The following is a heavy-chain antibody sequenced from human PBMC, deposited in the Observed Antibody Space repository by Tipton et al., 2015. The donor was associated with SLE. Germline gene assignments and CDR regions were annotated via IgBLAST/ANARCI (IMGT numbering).Heavy chain of an antibody. V-gene: IGHV4-34*01. CDR1: GGSFSGYY. CDR3: ARNHGSSWYSNWFDP. Sequence: LSLTCTVYGGSFSGYYWSWIRQPPGKGLEWIGEINHSGSTNYNPSLKSRVTISVDTSKNQFSLQLYSVTPEDTAVYYCARNHGSSWYSNWFDPWGQGTLVTVSS. J-gene: IGHJ5*02. D-gene: IGHD6-13*01. CDR2: INHSGST.